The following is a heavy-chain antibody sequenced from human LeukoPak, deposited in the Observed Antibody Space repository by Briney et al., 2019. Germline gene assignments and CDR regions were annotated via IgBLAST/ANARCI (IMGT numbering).Heavy chain of an antibody. Sequence: GGSLRLSCAASGFTVSSNYMSWVRQAPGKGLEWVSVIYSGGSTYYADSVKGRFTISRHNSKNMLYLQMNSLRAEDTAVYYCARGGSSGAYYYYGMDVWGQGTTVTVSS. CDR2: IYSGGST. J-gene: IGHJ6*02. D-gene: IGHD1-26*01. CDR1: GFTVSSNY. V-gene: IGHV3-53*04. CDR3: ARGGSSGAYYYYGMDV.